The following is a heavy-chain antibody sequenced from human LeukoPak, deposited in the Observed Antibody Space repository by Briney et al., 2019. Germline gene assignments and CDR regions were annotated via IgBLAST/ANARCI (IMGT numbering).Heavy chain of an antibody. Sequence: GGSLRLSCAASGFRFSSYGMNRVRQAPGRGLEWVSYIGNTGRTIYYVDSVKGRFTVSRDNAKNSLYLQMNSLRAEDTAIYYCVRGDRYFFDYWGQGTLVTVSS. D-gene: IGHD1-14*01. CDR3: VRGDRYFFDY. V-gene: IGHV3-48*03. CDR2: IGNTGRTI. CDR1: GFRFSSYG. J-gene: IGHJ4*02.